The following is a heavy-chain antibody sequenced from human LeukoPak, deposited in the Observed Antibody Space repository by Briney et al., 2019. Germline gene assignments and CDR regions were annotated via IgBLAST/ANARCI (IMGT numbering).Heavy chain of an antibody. CDR3: TTAPRGYCSGGSCSYAFDI. CDR1: TFTFSNTW. Sequence: GGSLRLSCAASTFTFSNTWMSWVRQAPGKGLEWVGRIKSKSDGGTTDYAAPVKGRFTISRDDSKNTLYLQMNSLKTEDTAVYYCTTAPRGYCSGGSCSYAFDIWGQGTMVTVSP. J-gene: IGHJ3*02. CDR2: IKSKSDGGTT. D-gene: IGHD2-15*01. V-gene: IGHV3-15*01.